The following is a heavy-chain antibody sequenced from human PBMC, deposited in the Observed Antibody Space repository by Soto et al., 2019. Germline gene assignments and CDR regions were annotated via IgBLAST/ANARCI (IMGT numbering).Heavy chain of an antibody. CDR3: ARGDSSGYPDY. CDR1: GFTFSSYD. D-gene: IGHD3-22*01. J-gene: IGHJ4*02. V-gene: IGHV3-13*01. Sequence: PGGSLRLSCAASGFTFSSYDMHWVRRATGKGLEWVSAIGTAGDTYYPGSVKGRFTISRENAKNSLYLQMNSLRAGDTAVYYCARGDSSGYPDYWGPGTLVTVSS. CDR2: IGTAGDT.